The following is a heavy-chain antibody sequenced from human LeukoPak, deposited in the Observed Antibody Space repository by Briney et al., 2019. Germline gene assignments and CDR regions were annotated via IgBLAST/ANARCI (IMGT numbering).Heavy chain of an antibody. J-gene: IGHJ2*01. V-gene: IGHV4-59*01. CDR3: ARVRAGVFPADWYFDV. CDR1: GASLTGSY. Sequence: KPSETLSPTCTVSGASLTGSYWSWIRQPPGKGLDWIGFIYYTGSANYNPSIRSRVTVSLDTSKNQFSLKVTSVTAADTAVYYCARVRAGVFPADWYFDVWGRGTLVTVSS. D-gene: IGHD6-19*01. CDR2: IYYTGSA.